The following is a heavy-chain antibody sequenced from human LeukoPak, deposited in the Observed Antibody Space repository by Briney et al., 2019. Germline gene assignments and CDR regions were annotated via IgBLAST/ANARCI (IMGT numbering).Heavy chain of an antibody. D-gene: IGHD2-8*01. CDR2: IYYSGST. Sequence: SETLSLTCTVSGGSISRYYWSWIRQPPGKGLEWIGYIYYSGSTNYNPSLKSRVTISVDTSKNQFPLKLSSVTAADTAVYYCARVKKICTNGVCYGDAFDIWGQGTMVTVSS. J-gene: IGHJ3*02. V-gene: IGHV4-59*01. CDR1: GGSISRYY. CDR3: ARVKKICTNGVCYGDAFDI.